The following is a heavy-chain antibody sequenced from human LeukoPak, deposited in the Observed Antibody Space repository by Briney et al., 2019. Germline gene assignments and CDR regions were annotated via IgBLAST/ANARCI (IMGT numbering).Heavy chain of an antibody. V-gene: IGHV1-46*01. CDR3: ASWAGEAKNGLWSDPFDY. CDR1: GYTFTRHY. D-gene: IGHD3-3*01. J-gene: IGHJ4*02. CDR2: INPSGGST. Sequence: ASVKVSCKASGYTFTRHYMHWVRQAPGQGLQWMGIINPSGGSTNYAQKFQGRVTMTRDTSTSTVYMELSSLRSEDTAVYYCASWAGEAKNGLWSDPFDYWGQGTLVTVSS.